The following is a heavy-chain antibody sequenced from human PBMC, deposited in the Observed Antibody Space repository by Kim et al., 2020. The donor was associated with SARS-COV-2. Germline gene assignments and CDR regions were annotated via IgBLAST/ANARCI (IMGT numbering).Heavy chain of an antibody. CDR1: GFIFSDHH. CDR3: AKWDV. V-gene: IGHV3-72*01. J-gene: IGHJ6*02. CDR2: STNKADSYTT. Sequence: GGSLRLSCAASGFIFSDHHLDWVRQAPGKGLEWVGRSTNKADSYTTLYAASVKGRFNISRDESKNSLYLQMNSLKTEDTAVYYCAKWDVWGQGTTVTVSS.